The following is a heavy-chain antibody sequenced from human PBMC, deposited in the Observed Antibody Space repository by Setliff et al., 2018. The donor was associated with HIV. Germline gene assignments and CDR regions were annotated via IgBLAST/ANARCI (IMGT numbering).Heavy chain of an antibody. V-gene: IGHV1-2*02. CDR1: GYTFTSYY. J-gene: IGHJ4*02. D-gene: IGHD3-16*01. CDR2: IIPKSGGT. CDR3: ARDRTAGYNYDYGY. Sequence: ASVKVSCKASGYTFTSYYMHWVRQAPGQGLEWMGWIIPKSGGTNYAQRFQVRVTMTRDTSTNTVYMDLSGLRSDDTAVYYCARDRTAGYNYDYGYWGQGTLVTVSS.